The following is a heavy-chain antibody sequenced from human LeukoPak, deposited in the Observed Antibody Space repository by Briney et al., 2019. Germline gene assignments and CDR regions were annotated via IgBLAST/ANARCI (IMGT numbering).Heavy chain of an antibody. CDR1: GYSISSGYY. J-gene: IGHJ4*02. CDR2: IYHSGST. V-gene: IGHV4-38-2*02. Sequence: PSETLSLTCTVSGYSISSGYYWGWIRQPPGKGLEWIGSIYHSGSTYYNPSLKSRVTISVDTSKNQFSLKLSSVTAADTAVYYCASQIAVAAFDYWGQGTLVTVSS. D-gene: IGHD6-19*01. CDR3: ASQIAVAAFDY.